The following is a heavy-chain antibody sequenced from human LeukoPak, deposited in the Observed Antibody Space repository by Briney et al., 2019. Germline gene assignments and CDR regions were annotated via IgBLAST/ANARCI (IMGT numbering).Heavy chain of an antibody. J-gene: IGHJ4*02. V-gene: IGHV3-30*02. D-gene: IGHD3-22*01. CDR1: GFTFNNYD. CDR3: TKDPTDFDSSGQTYFDY. CDR2: IRSDGSNK. Sequence: PGGSLRLSCAASGFTFNNYDMQWVRQAPGKGLEWVTFIRSDGSNKYYADSVKGRFTISRDNSKNTLYLQMNSLRAEDTAVYYCTKDPTDFDSSGQTYFDYWGQGTLVTVSS.